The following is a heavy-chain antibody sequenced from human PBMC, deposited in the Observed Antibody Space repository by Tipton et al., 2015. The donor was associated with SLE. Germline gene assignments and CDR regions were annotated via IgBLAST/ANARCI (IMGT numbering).Heavy chain of an antibody. CDR3: ARVQEGGYYFYGMDV. V-gene: IGHV4-59*01. CDR1: GGSISSYY. D-gene: IGHD3-16*01. J-gene: IGHJ6*02. Sequence: TLSLTCTVSGGSISSYYWSWIRQPPGKGLEWIGYIYYSGSTNYNPSFKSRVTISVDTSRNQFSLKLSSVTAADTAVYYCARVQEGGYYFYGMDVWGQGTTVTVSS. CDR2: IYYSGST.